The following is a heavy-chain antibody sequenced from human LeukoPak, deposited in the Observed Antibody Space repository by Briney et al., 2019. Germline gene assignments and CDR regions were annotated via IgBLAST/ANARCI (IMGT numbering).Heavy chain of an antibody. D-gene: IGHD3-10*01. V-gene: IGHV4-39*01. CDR3: ASLRYYGSAD. Sequence: SETLSLTCTVSGGSINTVTYYWGWIRQPPGKGLEWIGSIYYSGTTHNNASLEGRVTISVDTSKNQFSLRLTSVTTADTAVYYCASLRYYGSADWGQGTLVTVSS. CDR2: IYYSGTT. J-gene: IGHJ4*02. CDR1: GGSINTVTYY.